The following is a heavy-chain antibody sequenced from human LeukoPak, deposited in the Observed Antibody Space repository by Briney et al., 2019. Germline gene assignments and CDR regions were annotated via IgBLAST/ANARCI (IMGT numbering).Heavy chain of an antibody. D-gene: IGHD1-26*01. Sequence: GRSLRLSCAASGFTFSSYGMHWVRQALGKGLEWVAVISYDGSNKYYADSLKGRFTISRDNSKNTLYLQMSSLRTEDTAVYYCAALSGSYYVDTDYWGQGTLVTVSS. CDR2: ISYDGSNK. CDR3: AALSGSYYVDTDY. V-gene: IGHV3-30*03. CDR1: GFTFSSYG. J-gene: IGHJ4*02.